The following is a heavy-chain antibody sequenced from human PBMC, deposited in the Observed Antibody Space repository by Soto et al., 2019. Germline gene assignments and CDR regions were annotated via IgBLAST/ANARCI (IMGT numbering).Heavy chain of an antibody. CDR2: IYDSESA. V-gene: IGHV4-31*03. CDR1: GESISSGGYY. CDR3: ARASSISSAADY. D-gene: IGHD6-6*01. Sequence: QVQLQESGPGLVKASQTLSLICSVSGESISSGGYYWSWIRHHPGKVLECIGYIYDSESAYYTPSLKSRVTLSMATSKNHFAMKLSSVTAADTAVYYCARASSISSAADYWGQGTLITVSS. J-gene: IGHJ4*02.